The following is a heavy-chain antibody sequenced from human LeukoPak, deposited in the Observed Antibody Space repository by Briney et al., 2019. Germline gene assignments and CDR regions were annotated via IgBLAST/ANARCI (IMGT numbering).Heavy chain of an antibody. CDR2: INSDGSST. CDR1: GFTFSSYW. Sequence: PGGSLRLSCAASGFTFSSYWMHWVRQAPGKGLVWVSRINSDGSSTSYADSVKGRFTISRDNAKNTLYLQMNSLRAEDTAVYYCASSLFSPDGGYWGQGTLVTVSS. D-gene: IGHD1-14*01. V-gene: IGHV3-74*01. J-gene: IGHJ4*02. CDR3: ASSLFSPDGGY.